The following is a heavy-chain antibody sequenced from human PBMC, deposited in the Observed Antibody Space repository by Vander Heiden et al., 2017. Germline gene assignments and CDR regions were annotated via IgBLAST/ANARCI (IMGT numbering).Heavy chain of an antibody. CDR1: GFTFTSYY. CDR2: INPSGGST. D-gene: IGHD2-15*01. Sequence: QVQLVQSGAAVKKPGASVKVSCKASGFTFTSYYMHWVRQAPGQGLEWMGIINPSGGSTSYAQKFQGRVTMTRDTSTSTVYMELSSLRSEDTAVYYCARARVGNYFDYWGQGTLVTVSS. CDR3: ARARVGNYFDY. J-gene: IGHJ4*02. V-gene: IGHV1-46*01.